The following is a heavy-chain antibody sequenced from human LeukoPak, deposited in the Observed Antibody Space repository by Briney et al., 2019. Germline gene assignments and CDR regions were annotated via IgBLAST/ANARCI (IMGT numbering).Heavy chain of an antibody. CDR3: ARAAAGIEGGWFDP. V-gene: IGHV4-39*07. J-gene: IGHJ5*02. CDR1: GGSISSSSYY. CDR2: IYYSGST. D-gene: IGHD6-13*01. Sequence: SETLSLTCTVSGGSISSSSYYWGWIRQPPGKGLEWIGSIYYSGSTYYNPSLKSRVTISVDTSKNQFSLKLSSVTAADTAVYYCARAAAGIEGGWFDPWGQGTLVTVSS.